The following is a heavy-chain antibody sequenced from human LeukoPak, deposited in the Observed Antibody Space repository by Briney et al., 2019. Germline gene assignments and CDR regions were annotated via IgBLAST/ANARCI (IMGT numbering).Heavy chain of an antibody. CDR3: AREIIRLGELSSFFDY. V-gene: IGHV4-59*11. CDR1: GGSISSHY. Sequence: SETLSLTCTVSGGSISSHYWSWIRQPPGKGLEWIGYIYYSGSTNYNPSLKSRVTISVDTYKNQFSLKLSSVTAADTAVYYCAREIIRLGELSSFFDYWGQGTLVTVSS. CDR2: IYYSGST. J-gene: IGHJ4*02. D-gene: IGHD3-16*02.